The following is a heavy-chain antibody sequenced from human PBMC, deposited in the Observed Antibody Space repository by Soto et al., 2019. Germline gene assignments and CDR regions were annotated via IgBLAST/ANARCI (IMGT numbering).Heavy chain of an antibody. CDR1: GFTFSSYG. J-gene: IGHJ4*02. CDR3: ARSRTPMVRGVIPEIFDY. Sequence: PGGSLRLSCAASGFTFSSYGMHWVRQAPGKGLEWVAVIWYDGSNKYYADSVKGRFTISRDNSKNTLYLQMNSLRAEDTAVYYCARSRTPMVRGVIPEIFDYWGQGTLVTVSS. CDR2: IWYDGSNK. V-gene: IGHV3-33*01. D-gene: IGHD3-10*01.